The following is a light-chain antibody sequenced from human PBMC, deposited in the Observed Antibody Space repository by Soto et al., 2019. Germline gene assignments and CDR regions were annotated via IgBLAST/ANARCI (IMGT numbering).Light chain of an antibody. CDR1: QSISSW. CDR3: QQYNSYLFT. J-gene: IGKJ2*01. Sequence: DIQMTQSPSTMSASVGDRVTITCRASQSISSWLEWYQQKPGKAHKLLIYKASSLETGVPSRFSGSGSGTEFTLTISRLQPDDFATYYCQQYNSYLFTFGQGTKLEIK. V-gene: IGKV1-5*03. CDR2: KAS.